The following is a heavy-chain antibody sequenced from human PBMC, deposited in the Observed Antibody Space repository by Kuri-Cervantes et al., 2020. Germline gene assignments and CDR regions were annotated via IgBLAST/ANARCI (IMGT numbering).Heavy chain of an antibody. CDR1: GYTFTSYY. Sequence: ASVKVSCKASGYTFTSYYMHWVRQAPGQGLEWMVIINPSGGSPSYAHKFQGRVTMTTDTSTSTAYMELRSLRSDATAVYYCARDRGYCSGGSCYFDYWDQGTLVTVSS. D-gene: IGHD2-15*01. CDR2: INPSGGSP. J-gene: IGHJ4*02. V-gene: IGHV1-46*01. CDR3: ARDRGYCSGGSCYFDY.